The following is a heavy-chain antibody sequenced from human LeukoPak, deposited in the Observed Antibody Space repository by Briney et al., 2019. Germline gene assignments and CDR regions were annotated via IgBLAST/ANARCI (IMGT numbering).Heavy chain of an antibody. CDR2: IIPIFGTA. D-gene: IGHD1-1*01. V-gene: IGHV1-69*13. CDR3: ASSPLQPPYYYDMDV. Sequence: SVKVSFKASGGTFSSYAISWVRRAPGQGLEWMGGIIPIFGTANYDQKFQGRVTITADESTSTAYMELSSLRSEVTAVYYCASSPLQPPYYYDMDVWGKGTTVTVSS. J-gene: IGHJ6*04. CDR1: GGTFSSYA.